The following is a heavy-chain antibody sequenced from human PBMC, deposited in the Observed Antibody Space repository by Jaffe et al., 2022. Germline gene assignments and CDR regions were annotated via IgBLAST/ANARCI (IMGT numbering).Heavy chain of an antibody. D-gene: IGHD1-1*01. CDR2: ISYDGSNK. CDR1: GFTFSSYG. CDR3: AKVRGERRHLHDSPYYFDY. J-gene: IGHJ4*02. Sequence: QVQLVESGGGVVQPGRSLRLSCAASGFTFSSYGMHWVRQAPGKGLEWVAVISYDGSNKYYADSVKGRFTISRDNSKNTLYLQMNSLRAEDTAVYYCAKVRGERRHLHDSPYYFDYWGQGTLVTVSS. V-gene: IGHV3-30*18.